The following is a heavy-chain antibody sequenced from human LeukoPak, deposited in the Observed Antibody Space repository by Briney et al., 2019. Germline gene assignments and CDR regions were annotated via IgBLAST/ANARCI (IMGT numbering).Heavy chain of an antibody. CDR2: IYYSGST. Sequence: SETLSLTCTVSGGSISSSYWSWIRQPPGKGLGWHGYIYYSGSTNTNPSRKSRVSISVDTTKNQFSLKLSSVTAADTAVYYCARSHRRGYSYGTGDFDYWGQGTLVTVSS. J-gene: IGHJ4*02. D-gene: IGHD5-18*01. CDR1: GGSISSSY. V-gene: IGHV4-59*12. CDR3: ARSHRRGYSYGTGDFDY.